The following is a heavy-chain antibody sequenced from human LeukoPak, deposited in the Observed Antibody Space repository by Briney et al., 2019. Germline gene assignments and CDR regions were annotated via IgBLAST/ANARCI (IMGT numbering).Heavy chain of an antibody. J-gene: IGHJ4*02. CDR3: ARHSPSTVTTYFDY. D-gene: IGHD4-17*01. Sequence: SETLSLTCTVSGGSISSSSYYWGWIRQPPGKGLEWIGSIYYSGSTYYNPSLKSRVTISVDTSKNQFSLKLSSVTAADTAVYYCARHSPSTVTTYFDYWGQGTLVTVSS. CDR1: GGSISSSSYY. V-gene: IGHV4-39*01. CDR2: IYYSGST.